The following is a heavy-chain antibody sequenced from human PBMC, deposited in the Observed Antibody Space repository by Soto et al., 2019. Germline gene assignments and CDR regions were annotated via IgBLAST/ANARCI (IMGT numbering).Heavy chain of an antibody. CDR2: INHSATT. J-gene: IGHJ4*02. V-gene: IGHV4-34*01. Sequence: SETLSLTCGVYGASLSGYYFSWIRQSPGKGLEWIGEINHSATTNYNPSLKSRVAISVDTSKNQFSLKVNSVTAADTAVYYCARVPNYYETTGYFYFDTWGQGTLVTVS. CDR3: ARVPNYYETTGYFYFDT. CDR1: GASLSGYY. D-gene: IGHD3-22*01.